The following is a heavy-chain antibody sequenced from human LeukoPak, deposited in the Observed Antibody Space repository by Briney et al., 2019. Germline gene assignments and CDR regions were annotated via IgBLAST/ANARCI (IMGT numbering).Heavy chain of an antibody. CDR2: ISAYNGYT. CDR1: GYTFTNYG. J-gene: IGHJ4*02. V-gene: IGHV1-18*01. D-gene: IGHD3-16*01. Sequence: ASVKVSCKASGYTFTNYGISWVRQAPGQGPEWMGWISAYNGYTKYLQKLHGRVTMTRDTSTSTVYMELSSLRSEDTAVYYCARASIWGMLDYWGQGTLVTVSS. CDR3: ARASIWGMLDY.